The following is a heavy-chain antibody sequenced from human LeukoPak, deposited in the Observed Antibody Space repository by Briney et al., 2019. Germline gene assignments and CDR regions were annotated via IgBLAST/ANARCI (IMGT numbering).Heavy chain of an antibody. J-gene: IGHJ4*02. Sequence: PGASLKISCKGSGFTFTSYWIGCVRQMAGEGVWWGGIFFPGDSDPRHRPPFQGQVTISADKHITTAYLQWSSLKAADTAMYHCARLVRSGWYDDYWGQGTLVTVSS. CDR2: FFPGDSDP. D-gene: IGHD6-19*01. CDR1: GFTFTSYW. V-gene: IGHV5-51*01. CDR3: ARLVRSGWYDDY.